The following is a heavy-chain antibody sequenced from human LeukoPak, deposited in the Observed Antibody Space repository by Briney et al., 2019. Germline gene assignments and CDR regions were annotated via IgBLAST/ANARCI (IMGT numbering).Heavy chain of an antibody. Sequence: GGSLRLSCAASGFTFSSYGMHWVRQAPGKGLEWVAVIWYDGSNKYYADSVKGRFTISRDNSKNTLYLQMNSLRAEDTAVYYCARDTEGIAVAGTADYWGQGTLVTVSS. CDR2: IWYDGSNK. D-gene: IGHD6-19*01. CDR1: GFTFSSYG. V-gene: IGHV3-33*01. J-gene: IGHJ4*02. CDR3: ARDTEGIAVAGTADY.